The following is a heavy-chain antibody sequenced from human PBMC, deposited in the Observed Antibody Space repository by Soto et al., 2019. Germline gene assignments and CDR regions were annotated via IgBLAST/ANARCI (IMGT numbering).Heavy chain of an antibody. D-gene: IGHD3-3*01. CDR1: RGTFSSYA. CDR2: IIPIFGRA. V-gene: IGHV1-69*06. J-gene: IGHJ5*02. Sequence: GASVKVSCKASRGTFSSYAISWVRQAPGQGLEWMGGIIPIFGRANYAQKFQGRVTITADKSTSTAYMELSSLRSEDTAVYYCARDASPVLRFLEWPPRGFDPGGQGTLVTVSA. CDR3: ARDASPVLRFLEWPPRGFDP.